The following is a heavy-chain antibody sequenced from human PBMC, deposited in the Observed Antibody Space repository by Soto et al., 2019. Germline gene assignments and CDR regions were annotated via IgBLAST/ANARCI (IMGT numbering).Heavy chain of an antibody. Sequence: PSQTLSLTCAISGDSVSSNSAAWNWIRQSPSRGLEWLGRTYYRSKWYNDYAVSVKSRITINPDTSKNQFSLQLNSVTPEDTAVYYCARGAEDYDIVLMVYAWRGVGRFDPWGQGTLVTVSS. D-gene: IGHD2-8*01. CDR1: GDSVSSNSAA. J-gene: IGHJ5*02. CDR2: TYYRSKWYN. CDR3: ARGAEDYDIVLMVYAWRGVGRFDP. V-gene: IGHV6-1*01.